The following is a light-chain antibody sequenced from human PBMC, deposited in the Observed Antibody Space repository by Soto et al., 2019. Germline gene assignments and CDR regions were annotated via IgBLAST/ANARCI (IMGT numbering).Light chain of an antibody. V-gene: IGKV1-5*02. J-gene: IGKJ4*01. CDR1: QSISSW. CDR3: QQYNSYHLT. CDR2: DAS. Sequence: SPCTLSLSPGERVTILCLASQSISSWLAWYQQKPGKAPKLLIYDASSLESGVPSRFSGSGSGTEFTLTISSLQPDDFATYYCQQYNSYHLTFGGGTKVDI.